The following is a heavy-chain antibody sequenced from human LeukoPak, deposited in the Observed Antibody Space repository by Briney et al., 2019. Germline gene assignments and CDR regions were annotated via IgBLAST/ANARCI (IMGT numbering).Heavy chain of an antibody. CDR1: GYTFTGYY. J-gene: IGHJ5*02. CDR3: ARDNKPTYVWGSSRPTRTNWFDP. Sequence: GASVKVSCKASGYTFTGYYMHWVRQAPGQGLEWVGWINPNSGGTNYAQKFQGRVTMTRDTSISTAYMELSRLRSDDTAVYYCARDNKPTYVWGSSRPTRTNWFDPWGQGTPVTVSS. CDR2: INPNSGGT. V-gene: IGHV1-2*02. D-gene: IGHD3-16*01.